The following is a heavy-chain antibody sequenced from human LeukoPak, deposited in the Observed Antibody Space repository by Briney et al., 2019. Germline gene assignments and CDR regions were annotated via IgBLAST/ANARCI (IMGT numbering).Heavy chain of an antibody. J-gene: IGHJ4*02. CDR3: ARASAGIVVVVAAFDY. CDR2: INPNSGGT. V-gene: IGHV1-2*02. D-gene: IGHD2-15*01. Sequence: ASVKASCKASGYTFTGYYMHWVRQAPGQGLEWMGWINPNSGGTNYAQKFQGRVTMTRDTSISTAYMELSRLRSDDTAVYYCARASAGIVVVVAAFDYWGQGTLVTVSS. CDR1: GYTFTGYY.